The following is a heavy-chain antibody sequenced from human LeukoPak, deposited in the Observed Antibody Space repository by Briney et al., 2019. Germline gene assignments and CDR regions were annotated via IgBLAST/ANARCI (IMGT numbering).Heavy chain of an antibody. Sequence: GGSLRLSCAASGFTFDDYGMSWVRQAPGKGLVWVSRINSDGSSTSYADSVKGRFTISRDNAKNTLYLQMNSLRAEDTAVYYCARDLYYYDSSGYSYWGQGTLVTVSS. D-gene: IGHD3-22*01. V-gene: IGHV3-74*01. CDR3: ARDLYYYDSSGYSY. J-gene: IGHJ4*02. CDR1: GFTFDDYG. CDR2: INSDGSST.